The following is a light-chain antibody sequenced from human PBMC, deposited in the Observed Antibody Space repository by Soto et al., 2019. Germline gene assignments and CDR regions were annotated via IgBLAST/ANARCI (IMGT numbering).Light chain of an antibody. CDR3: QQYNNWAGT. CDR1: QSVSSN. V-gene: IGKV3-15*01. J-gene: IGKJ1*01. CDR2: GAS. Sequence: EIVMTQSPATLSVSPGERATLSCRASQSVSSNLAWYQQKPGQAPRLLIYGASTRATGIPARFSGSGSGTELTLNISSQQSEEFAVYYCQQYNNWAGTFGQGTKVEIK.